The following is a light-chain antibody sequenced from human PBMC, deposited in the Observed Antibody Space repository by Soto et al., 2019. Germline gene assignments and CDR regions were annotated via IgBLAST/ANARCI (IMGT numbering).Light chain of an antibody. Sequence: QSALTQPASVSGSPGQSITISCTGTSSDVGSYNLVSWYQQHPGKAPKLMIYEGSKRPSGVSNRFSGSKSGNTASLTISGLQAEDEADYYCCSYAGSSTSVVFGGGTHLTVL. CDR3: CSYAGSSTSVV. CDR2: EGS. CDR1: SSDVGSYNL. V-gene: IGLV2-23*01. J-gene: IGLJ2*01.